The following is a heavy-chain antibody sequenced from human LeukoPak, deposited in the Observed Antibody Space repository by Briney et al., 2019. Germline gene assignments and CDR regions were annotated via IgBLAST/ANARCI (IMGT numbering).Heavy chain of an antibody. CDR2: ISTSGSS. CDR3: ARAYQSGSYVDYYDF. Sequence: SETLSLTCTVSGGSISSGSDFWSWIRQPAGKGLEWIGRISTSGSSNYIPSLNSRVTISIDTSKNQFSLKLTSVTAADTAVYYCARAYQSGSYVDYYDFWGQGILVTVSS. J-gene: IGHJ4*02. V-gene: IGHV4-61*02. D-gene: IGHD1-26*01. CDR1: GGSISSGSDF.